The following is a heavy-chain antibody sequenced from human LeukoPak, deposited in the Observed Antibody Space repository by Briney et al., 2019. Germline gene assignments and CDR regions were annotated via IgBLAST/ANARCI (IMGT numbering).Heavy chain of an antibody. CDR1: GFTFSSYA. CDR3: ARGVLLAAAGKNELYFDY. Sequence: PGGSLRLSCAASGFTFSSYAMHWVRQAPGKGLEWVAVISYDGSNKYYADSVKGRFTISRDNSKNTLYLQMNSLRAEDTAVYYCARGVLLAAAGKNELYFDYWGQGTLVTVSS. CDR2: ISYDGSNK. J-gene: IGHJ4*02. V-gene: IGHV3-30-3*01. D-gene: IGHD6-13*01.